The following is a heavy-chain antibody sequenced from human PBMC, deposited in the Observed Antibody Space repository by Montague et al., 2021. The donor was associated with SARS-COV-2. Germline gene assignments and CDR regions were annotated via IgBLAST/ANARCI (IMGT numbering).Heavy chain of an antibody. D-gene: IGHD6-19*01. Sequence: SLRLSCAASGFTSSSYAMHWVRQAPGKGLEWVAVISYDGSNKYYADSVKGRFTISRDNSKNTLYLQMNSLRAEDTAVYYCASMLSGWYASDYWGQGTLVTVSS. CDR2: ISYDGSNK. J-gene: IGHJ4*02. V-gene: IGHV3-30*04. CDR3: ASMLSGWYASDY. CDR1: GFTSSSYA.